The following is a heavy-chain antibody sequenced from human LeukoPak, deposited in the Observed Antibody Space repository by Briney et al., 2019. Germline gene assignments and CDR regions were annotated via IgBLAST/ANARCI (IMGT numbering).Heavy chain of an antibody. CDR3: ARRFRDDSSGYYYYFDY. Sequence: ASVKVFCKASGYTFASYGISWVRQAPGQGLEWMGWISAYDGNTNYAQKLQGRVTMTTDTSTSTAYMELRSLRSDDTAVYYCARRFRDDSSGYYYYFDYWGQGTLVTVSS. V-gene: IGHV1-18*01. J-gene: IGHJ4*02. CDR1: GYTFASYG. D-gene: IGHD3-22*01. CDR2: ISAYDGNT.